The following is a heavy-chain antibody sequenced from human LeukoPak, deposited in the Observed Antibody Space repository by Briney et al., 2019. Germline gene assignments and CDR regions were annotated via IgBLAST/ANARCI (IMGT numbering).Heavy chain of an antibody. CDR2: IIPIFGTA. D-gene: IGHD6-19*01. V-gene: IGHV1-69*13. J-gene: IGHJ4*02. CDR1: GYTFTSYY. Sequence: GASVKVSCKASGYTFTSYYIHWVRQAPGQGLEWMGGIIPIFGTANYAQKFQGRVTITADESTSTAYMELSSLRSEDTAVYYCARESKREAVALTYYFDYWGQGTLVTVSS. CDR3: ARESKREAVALTYYFDY.